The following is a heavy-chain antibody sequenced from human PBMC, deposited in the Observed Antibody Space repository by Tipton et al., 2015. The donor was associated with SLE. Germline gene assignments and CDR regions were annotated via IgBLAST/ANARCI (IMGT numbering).Heavy chain of an antibody. Sequence: SLRLSCAASGFTFTSHWMSWVRQAPGKGLEWVANIKEDGSEKYYVDSVKGRFTISRDNAKKSLYLQMNSLRVEDTAVYYCARGSGFDHWGQGTLVTVSS. D-gene: IGHD2-15*01. V-gene: IGHV3-7*04. CDR2: IKEDGSEK. CDR1: GFTFTSHW. J-gene: IGHJ4*02. CDR3: ARGSGFDH.